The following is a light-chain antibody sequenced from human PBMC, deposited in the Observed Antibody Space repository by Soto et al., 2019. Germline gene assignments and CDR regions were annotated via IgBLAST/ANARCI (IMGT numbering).Light chain of an antibody. Sequence: SALTQPHSVSGSPGQSVTISCTGTSVDVGAYDFVSWYQQHPGKAPKLLIYVVSGRPSGVPHRFSGSKSGNAASLTISGLQAEDEADYYCSSFTTSHTYVFGTGTKLTVL. CDR2: VVS. J-gene: IGLJ1*01. V-gene: IGLV2-11*01. CDR3: SSFTTSHTYV. CDR1: SVDVGAYDF.